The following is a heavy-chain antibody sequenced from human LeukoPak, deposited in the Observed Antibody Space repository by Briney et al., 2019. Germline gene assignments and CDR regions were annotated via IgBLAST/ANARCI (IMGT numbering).Heavy chain of an antibody. V-gene: IGHV4-39*01. CDR2: IYYSGST. J-gene: IGHJ4*02. CDR1: GGSITYSRYY. D-gene: IGHD1-26*01. Sequence: SETLSLTCSVSGGSITYSRYYWGWVRQPPGKGLEWIGGIYYSGSTYYNPSLKSRVTISVDTSRNEFSLRLSSVTAADTALYFCARQSGSYGGILDNWGQGILGTVSS. CDR3: ARQSGSYGGILDN.